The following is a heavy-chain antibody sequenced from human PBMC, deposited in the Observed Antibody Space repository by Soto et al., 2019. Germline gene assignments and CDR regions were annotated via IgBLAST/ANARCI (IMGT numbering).Heavy chain of an antibody. D-gene: IGHD3-3*02. CDR2: IYSSGST. Sequence: PSETLSLTCTVSGGSISTNYWSWIRQPPGKGLEWIGYIYSSGSTNYNPSLESRVIISVDTSKNQFSLKLSSVTAADTAVYYCASPKIAFYNWFAPWGQGSLVTVSS. V-gene: IGHV4-4*09. J-gene: IGHJ5*02. CDR1: GGSISTNY. CDR3: ASPKIAFYNWFAP.